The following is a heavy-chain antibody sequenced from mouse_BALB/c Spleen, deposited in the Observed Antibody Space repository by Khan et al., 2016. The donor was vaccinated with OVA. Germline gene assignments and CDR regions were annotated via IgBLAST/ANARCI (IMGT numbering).Heavy chain of an antibody. CDR3: ARNNYYGYYFDS. J-gene: IGHJ2*01. V-gene: IGHV3-2*02. Sequence: LKESGPGLVKPSQSLSLTCTVTGYSITSGYAWNWIRQFPGNKLEWMGYISYSGFTNYNPSLKSRISITRDTSKNQFFLQLSSVTTEDTATYYCARNNYYGYYFDSWGQGTTLTVSS. CDR2: ISYSGFT. D-gene: IGHD1-1*01. CDR1: GYSITSGYA.